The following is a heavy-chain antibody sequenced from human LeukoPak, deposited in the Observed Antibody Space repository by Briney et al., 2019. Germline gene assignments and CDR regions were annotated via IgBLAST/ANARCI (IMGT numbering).Heavy chain of an antibody. Sequence: GGSLRLSCAASGFTFSNAWMSWVRQAPGKGLEWVGRIKSKTDGGTTDYAAPVKGRFTVSRDDSKNTLYLQMNSLKTEDTAVYHCTTPAPGSGNDYWGHGTLVTVSS. CDR1: GFTFSNAW. CDR2: IKSKTDGGTT. J-gene: IGHJ4*01. CDR3: TTPAPGSGNDY. V-gene: IGHV3-15*01. D-gene: IGHD6-19*01.